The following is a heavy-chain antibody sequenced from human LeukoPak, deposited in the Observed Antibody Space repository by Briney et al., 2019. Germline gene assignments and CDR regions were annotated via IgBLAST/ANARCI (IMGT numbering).Heavy chain of an antibody. CDR2: ILYSGST. J-gene: IGHJ5*02. D-gene: IGHD2-15*01. CDR3: ARLLVAAPNWFDP. CDR1: GASFSASY. V-gene: IGHV4-34*12. Sequence: PSETLSLTCAVYGASFSASYWTWIRQSPGKGLEWIGEILYSGSTNYNPSLKSRVTISVDTSKNQFSLNLSSVTAADTAVYYCARLLVAAPNWFDPWGQGTLVTVSS.